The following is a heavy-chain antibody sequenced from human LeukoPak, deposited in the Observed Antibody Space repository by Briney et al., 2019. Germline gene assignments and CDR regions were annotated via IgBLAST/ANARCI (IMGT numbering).Heavy chain of an antibody. J-gene: IGHJ4*02. Sequence: PGGSLRLSCAASGFTFSSYAMHWVRQAPGKGLEWVAVISYDGSNKYYADSVKGRFTISRDNSKNTLYLQMNSLRAEDTAVYYCARLTGYSSSWYGGWGQGTLVTVSS. V-gene: IGHV3-30*04. D-gene: IGHD6-13*01. CDR1: GFTFSSYA. CDR3: ARLTGYSSSWYGG. CDR2: ISYDGSNK.